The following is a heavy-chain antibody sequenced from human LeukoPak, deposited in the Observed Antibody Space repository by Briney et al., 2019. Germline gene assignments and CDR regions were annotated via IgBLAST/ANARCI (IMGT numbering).Heavy chain of an antibody. D-gene: IGHD4-17*01. V-gene: IGHV4-31*03. Sequence: SQTLSLTCTVSGGPIGSDTDYWSWIRQHPGKGLEWIGYIYDSGTIYYNPSLQSRVSISVDPSKTQFSLRVNSVTAADTAVYYCARTAGGDPYFDYWGRGTLVTVSS. J-gene: IGHJ4*02. CDR2: IYDSGTI. CDR3: ARTAGGDPYFDY. CDR1: GGPIGSDTDY.